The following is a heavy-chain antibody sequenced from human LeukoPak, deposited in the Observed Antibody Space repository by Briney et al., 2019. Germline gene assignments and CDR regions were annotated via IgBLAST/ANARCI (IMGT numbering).Heavy chain of an antibody. CDR2: IKSDGST. Sequence: SLSLSCAASGFTFSSYWMHWVRQAPGKGLVWVSRIKSDGSTNYADSVKGRFTISRDNAKNTVSLQMNSLRAEDTGVYYCARAPSEIGGYYPEYFPYWGQGTLVTVSS. CDR1: GFTFSSYW. V-gene: IGHV3-74*01. J-gene: IGHJ1*01. D-gene: IGHD3-22*01. CDR3: ARAPSEIGGYYPEYFPY.